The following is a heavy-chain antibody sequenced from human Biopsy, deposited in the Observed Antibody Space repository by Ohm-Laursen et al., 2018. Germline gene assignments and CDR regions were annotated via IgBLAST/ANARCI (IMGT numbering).Heavy chain of an antibody. D-gene: IGHD2-15*01. CDR1: GDSINSSY. J-gene: IGHJ4*02. V-gene: IGHV4-59*08. CDR2: ISNNGNT. CDR3: ARRGSGGRSFDY. Sequence: PSDTLSLTCTVSGDSINSSYWSWIRQAPGKGLEWIGFISNNGNTNYNPSLKSRVTISADTSKNQFSLKLGSVTVADTAVFYCARRGSGGRSFDYWGQGSLVTVSS.